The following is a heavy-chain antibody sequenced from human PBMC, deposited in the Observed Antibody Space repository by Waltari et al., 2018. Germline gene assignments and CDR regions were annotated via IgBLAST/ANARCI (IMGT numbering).Heavy chain of an antibody. CDR2: IYHGGDK. V-gene: IGHV4-38-2*01. CDR1: GYLINSGYY. CDR3: VRNGLGYCTSSTCYKNDD. J-gene: IGHJ1*01. Sequence: QVQLQESGPGLVRPSETLSLTCAVSGYLINSGYYWGWVRQTPGKGLQWIGTIYHGGDKYYNPSLESRLPMSLDTSKNQFFLKLTSVTAEDTAMYYCVRNGLGYCTSSTCYKNDDWGQGTLVTVSS. D-gene: IGHD2-2*01.